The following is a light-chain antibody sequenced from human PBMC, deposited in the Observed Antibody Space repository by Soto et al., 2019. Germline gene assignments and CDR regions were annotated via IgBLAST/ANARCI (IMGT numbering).Light chain of an antibody. Sequence: DIQMTQSPSTLSASVGDRVTITCRASQSISGSLAWYQQKPGTVPKLLIYKASGLESGVPSRFSGSGSGTEFTLTISGLQPDDFATYYCQQDSGYPLTFGGGTKVEI. CDR3: QQDSGYPLT. CDR2: KAS. CDR1: QSISGS. J-gene: IGKJ4*01. V-gene: IGKV1-5*03.